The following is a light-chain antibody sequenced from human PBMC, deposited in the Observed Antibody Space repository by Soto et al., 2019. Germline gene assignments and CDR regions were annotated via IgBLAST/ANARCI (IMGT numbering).Light chain of an antibody. CDR2: QAS. V-gene: IGKV1-5*03. J-gene: IGKJ1*01. CDR3: PQDQRYWT. CDR1: QSISRQ. Sequence: DIPMTQSPSTLSASGGDRVSITCRASQSISRQLAWYQQKPGKAPTLLIYQASNLETGVPSRFSGSGSGTGFTLTISSVQSDDLATDYCPQDQRYWTFGQGTKVDVK.